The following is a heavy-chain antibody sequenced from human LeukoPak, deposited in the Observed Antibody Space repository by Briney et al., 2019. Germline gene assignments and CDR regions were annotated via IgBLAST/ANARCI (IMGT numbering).Heavy chain of an antibody. Sequence: GESLQISSKGSGYSFTTYWIGWGRPMPGKGLEGMGIIYPGDSDTRYSPSFQGQVTISADKSISTAYLQWSSLKASDTAMYYCARTYCGGDCYYSYFDYWGQGTLVTVSS. J-gene: IGHJ4*02. CDR1: GYSFTTYW. V-gene: IGHV5-51*01. CDR3: ARTYCGGDCYYSYFDY. CDR2: IYPGDSDT. D-gene: IGHD2-21*02.